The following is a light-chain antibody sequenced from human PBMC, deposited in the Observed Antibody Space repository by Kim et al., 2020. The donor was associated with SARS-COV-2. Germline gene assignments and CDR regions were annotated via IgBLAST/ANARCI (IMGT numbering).Light chain of an antibody. J-gene: IGKJ2*03. Sequence: SASVGDRIIITCRASQSISTSLNWYQQKPGKAPNLLIYAASSLQSGVPSRFSGSGSGTDFTLTISNLQPEDFVIYYCQQSHGFPYSFGQGTKLEI. V-gene: IGKV1-39*01. CDR1: QSISTS. CDR3: QQSHGFPYS. CDR2: AAS.